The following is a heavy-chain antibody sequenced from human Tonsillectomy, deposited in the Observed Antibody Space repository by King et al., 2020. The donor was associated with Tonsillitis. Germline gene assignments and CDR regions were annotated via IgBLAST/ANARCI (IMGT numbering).Heavy chain of an antibody. V-gene: IGHV4-59*08. J-gene: IGHJ4*02. CDR2: IYYSGTT. D-gene: IGHD5-24*01. CDR3: ASVVDGYNDY. Sequence: VQLQESGPGLVKPSETLSLTCTVSDGSISSYYWSWIRQPPGKGLEWIGYIYYSGTTNYNPSLKSRVTISIDTSKNQFSLKLSSVTAADTAVYYCASVVDGYNDYWGQGTLVTVSS. CDR1: DGSISSYY.